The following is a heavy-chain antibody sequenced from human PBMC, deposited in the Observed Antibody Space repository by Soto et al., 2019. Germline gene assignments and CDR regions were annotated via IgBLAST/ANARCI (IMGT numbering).Heavy chain of an antibody. CDR3: TKVFEY. V-gene: IGHV3-74*01. CDR1: GFTFTNYW. CDR2: IDGVGTGT. Sequence: WGSLRLSCAASGFTFTNYWMHWVRQVPGKGLVWVSRIDGVGTGTSYSDSVRGRFTISRDNAENTLYLQMNSLRAEDTAVYYCTKVFEYWGQGTPVTVSS. J-gene: IGHJ4*02.